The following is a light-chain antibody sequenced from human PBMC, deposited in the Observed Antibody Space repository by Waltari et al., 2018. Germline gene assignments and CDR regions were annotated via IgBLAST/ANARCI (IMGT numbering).Light chain of an antibody. J-gene: IGLJ1*01. CDR2: EVT. CDR3: SSYTISSTLV. Sequence: QSALTQPASVSGSPGQSITLSCTGTSSAFGGYNYVSWYQQYPGKAPKLVIYEVTNRPSGVSNRFSGSKFGNSASLTISGLQAEDEADYYCSSYTISSTLVFGTGTRVTVL. CDR1: SSAFGGYNY. V-gene: IGLV2-14*01.